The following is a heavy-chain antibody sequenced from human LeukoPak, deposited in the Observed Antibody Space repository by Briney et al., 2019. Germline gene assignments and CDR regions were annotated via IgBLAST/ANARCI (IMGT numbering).Heavy chain of an antibody. V-gene: IGHV3-66*01. J-gene: IGHJ4*02. CDR2: IYSGGST. CDR1: GFTVSSNY. CDR3: ARGRDCSGGSCYSDYYFDY. Sequence: PGGSLRLSCAASGFTVSSNYMSWVRQAPGKGLEWVSVIYSGGSTYYADSVKGRFTISRDNSKNTLYLQMNSLRAEDTAVYHCARGRDCSGGSCYSDYYFDYWGQGTLVTVSS. D-gene: IGHD2-15*01.